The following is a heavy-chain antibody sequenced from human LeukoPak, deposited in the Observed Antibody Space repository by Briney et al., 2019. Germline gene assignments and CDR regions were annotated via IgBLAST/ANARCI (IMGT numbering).Heavy chain of an antibody. CDR1: GGSISSYY. CDR2: IYTSGST. D-gene: IGHD3-10*01. J-gene: IGHJ4*02. CDR3: ARLLYGSGSYFDY. Sequence: TPSETLSLTCTVSGGSISSYYWSWLRQPPGKGLEWIGYIYTSGSTNYNPSLKSRVTISVDTSKNQFSLKLSSVTAADTAVYYCARLLYGSGSYFDYWGQGTLVTVSS. V-gene: IGHV4-4*09.